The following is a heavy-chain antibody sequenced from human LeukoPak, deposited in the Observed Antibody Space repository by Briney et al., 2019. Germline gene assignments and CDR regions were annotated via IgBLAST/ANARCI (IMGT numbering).Heavy chain of an antibody. Sequence: SETLSLTCTVSGGSISSGDYYWSWIRQPPGKGLEWIGYIYYSGSTYYNPSLKSRVTISVDTSKNQFSLKLSSVTAADTAVYYCARAGVTMIIRRLGAQFDYWGQGTLVTVSS. V-gene: IGHV4-30-4*01. CDR1: GGSISSGDYY. J-gene: IGHJ4*02. CDR3: ARAGVTMIIRRLGAQFDY. D-gene: IGHD3-22*01. CDR2: IYYSGST.